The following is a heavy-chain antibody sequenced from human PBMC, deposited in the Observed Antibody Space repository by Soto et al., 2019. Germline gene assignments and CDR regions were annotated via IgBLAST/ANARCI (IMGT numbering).Heavy chain of an antibody. CDR3: ARNYDFWSGYSHSFNY. V-gene: IGHV1-3*01. CDR1: GYTFTSYA. D-gene: IGHD3-3*01. Sequence: GASVKVSCKASGYTFTSYAMHWVRQAPGQRLEWMGWINAGNGNTKYSQKFQGRVTITRDTSASTAYMELSSLRSEDTAVYYCARNYDFWSGYSHSFNYWGQGTLVTVSS. J-gene: IGHJ4*02. CDR2: INAGNGNT.